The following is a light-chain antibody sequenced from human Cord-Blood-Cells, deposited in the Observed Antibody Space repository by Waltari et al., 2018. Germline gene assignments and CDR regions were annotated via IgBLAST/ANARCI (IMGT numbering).Light chain of an antibody. Sequence: QSALTQPASVSGSPGQSITISCTGTSSDVGGYNHLSWYQQHPGKAPKPMISDFSNRPSGVSKLFPGSNSGNTASLTNSGLQAEDEADYYCSSYTSSSTLVVFGGGTKLTVL. CDR1: SSDVGGYNH. J-gene: IGLJ2*01. V-gene: IGLV2-14*01. CDR2: DFS. CDR3: SSYTSSSTLVV.